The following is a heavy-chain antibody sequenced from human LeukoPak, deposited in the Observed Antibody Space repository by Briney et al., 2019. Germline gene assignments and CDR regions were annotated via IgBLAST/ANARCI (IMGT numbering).Heavy chain of an antibody. V-gene: IGHV4-39*07. Sequence: SETLSLTCTVSGGSISSALYHWGWIRQPPGKNLEWLGSVYYTGSTHNNPSLKSRVTISVDTSKNQFSLKLSSVTAADTAVYYCARVSSGYYYGTDYYYYYMDVWGKGTTVTVSS. CDR2: VYYTGST. D-gene: IGHD3-22*01. CDR3: ARVSSGYYYGTDYYYYYMDV. J-gene: IGHJ6*03. CDR1: GGSISSALYH.